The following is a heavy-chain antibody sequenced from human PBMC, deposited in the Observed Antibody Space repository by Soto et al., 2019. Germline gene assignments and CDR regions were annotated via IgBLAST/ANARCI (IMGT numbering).Heavy chain of an antibody. J-gene: IGHJ4*02. CDR1: GFTFSSYG. CDR3: AKDRGLEGDGTLFDY. D-gene: IGHD1-7*01. Sequence: PGGSLRLSCAASGFTFSSYGMHWVRQAPGKGLEWVAVISYDGSNKYYADSVKGRFTISRDNSKNTLYLQMNSLRAEDTAVYYCAKDRGLEGDGTLFDYWGQGTLVTVSS. V-gene: IGHV3-30*18. CDR2: ISYDGSNK.